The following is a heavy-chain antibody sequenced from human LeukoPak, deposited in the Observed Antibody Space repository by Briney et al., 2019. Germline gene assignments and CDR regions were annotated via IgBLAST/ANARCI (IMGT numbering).Heavy chain of an antibody. D-gene: IGHD3-22*01. CDR3: ARAYYYDSSGYRDDAFDI. CDR1: GFTFSSYA. Sequence: GGSLRLSCAASGFTFSSYAMHWVRQAPGKGLEWVANIKQDGSEKYYVDSVKGRFTISRDNAKNSLYLQMNSLRAEDTAVYYCARAYYYDSSGYRDDAFDIWGQGTMVTVSS. CDR2: IKQDGSEK. J-gene: IGHJ3*02. V-gene: IGHV3-7*01.